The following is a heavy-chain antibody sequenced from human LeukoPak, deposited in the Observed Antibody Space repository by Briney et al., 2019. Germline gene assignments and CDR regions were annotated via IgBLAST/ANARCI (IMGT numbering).Heavy chain of an antibody. CDR1: GGSISSYY. CDR3: ARGEGHYYYYYMDV. J-gene: IGHJ6*03. CDR2: IYYSGST. Sequence: SETLSLTCTVSGGSISSYYWSWIRQPPGKGLEWIGYIYYSGSTNYNPSLKSRVTISVDTSKNQFSLKLSSVTAADTAVYYCARGEGHYYYYYMDVWGQGTLVTVSS. V-gene: IGHV4-59*01.